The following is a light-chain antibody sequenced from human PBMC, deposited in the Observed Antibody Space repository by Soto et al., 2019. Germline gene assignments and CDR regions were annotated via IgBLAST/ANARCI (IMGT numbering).Light chain of an antibody. CDR1: SSDVGSSNL. J-gene: IGLJ1*01. V-gene: IGLV2-23*01. CDR2: EGS. Sequence: QSALTQPASVSGSPGQSITISCTGTSSDVGSSNLVSWYQQHPGKAPKVMIFEGSQRPSGVSHRFSGSKSGNTASLTISGLHAEDEADYYCCSFASSRTYVFGTGTKVTVL. CDR3: CSFASSRTYV.